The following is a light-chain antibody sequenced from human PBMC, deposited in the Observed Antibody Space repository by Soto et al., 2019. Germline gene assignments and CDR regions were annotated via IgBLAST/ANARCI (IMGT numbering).Light chain of an antibody. J-gene: IGKJ4*01. Sequence: EVVLPQSPATLSVSPGERATFSCRASQSINTNLAWYQHKPGQAPRLLITGASTRATGIPARFGGSGSGTEFTLTISSLQSEDFAVYYCQQYSHWFTLGGGTKVEIK. V-gene: IGKV3D-15*01. CDR2: GAS. CDR3: QQYSHWFT. CDR1: QSINTN.